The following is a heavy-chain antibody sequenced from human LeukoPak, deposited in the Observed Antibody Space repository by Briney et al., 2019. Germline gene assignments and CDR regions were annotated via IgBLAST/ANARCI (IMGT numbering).Heavy chain of an antibody. CDR1: GFTFSNYS. V-gene: IGHV3-48*04. CDR2: ISSSSSII. Sequence: GGSLRLSCAASGFTFSNYSMNWVRQAPGKGPEWVSYISSSSSIIYYADSVKGRFTISRDNAKNSLYLQMNSLRAEDTAVYYCARGPRIVVVVAARPGWFDPWGQGTLVTVSS. D-gene: IGHD2-15*01. J-gene: IGHJ5*02. CDR3: ARGPRIVVVVAARPGWFDP.